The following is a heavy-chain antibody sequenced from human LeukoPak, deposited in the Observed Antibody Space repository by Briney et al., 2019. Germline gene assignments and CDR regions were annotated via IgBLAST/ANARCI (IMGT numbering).Heavy chain of an antibody. V-gene: IGHV1-69*13. Sequence: ASVKVSCKASGGTFSNYAISWVRQAPGQGLEWMGGIIPIFATPNYAQKFQGRVTITADESTSTAYMELSSLKSDDTAIYYCARGVRRYDILTGRLDYWGQGTLVTVSS. CDR3: ARGVRRYDILTGRLDY. CDR1: GGTFSNYA. CDR2: IIPIFATP. D-gene: IGHD3-9*01. J-gene: IGHJ4*02.